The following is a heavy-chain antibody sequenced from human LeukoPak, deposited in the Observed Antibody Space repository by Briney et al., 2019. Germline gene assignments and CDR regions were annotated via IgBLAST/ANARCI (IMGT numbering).Heavy chain of an antibody. D-gene: IGHD3-10*01. CDR2: IYPGDSDT. V-gene: IGHV5-51*01. CDR1: GSNFTSYW. Sequence: GASLQISCQGSGSNFTSYWIGWVRQLPGKGLEWMGIIYPGDSDTRYSPSFQGQVTISADKSISTAYLQWSSLKASDTAMYYCARTDYYGSGTYAFDIWGQGTMVTVSS. CDR3: ARTDYYGSGTYAFDI. J-gene: IGHJ3*02.